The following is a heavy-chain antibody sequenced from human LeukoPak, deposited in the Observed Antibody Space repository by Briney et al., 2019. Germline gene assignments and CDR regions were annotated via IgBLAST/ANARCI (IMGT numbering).Heavy chain of an antibody. J-gene: IGHJ4*02. CDR3: AKDPRVVVVAPLDY. CDR2: ISGSGGST. V-gene: IGHV3-23*01. CDR1: GFTFSSYA. D-gene: IGHD2-15*01. Sequence: PGGSLRLSCAASGFTFSSYAMHWVRQAPGKGLEWVSAISGSGGSTYYADSVKGRFTISRDNSKNTLYLQMNSLRAEDTAVYYCAKDPRVVVVAPLDYWGQGTLVTVSS.